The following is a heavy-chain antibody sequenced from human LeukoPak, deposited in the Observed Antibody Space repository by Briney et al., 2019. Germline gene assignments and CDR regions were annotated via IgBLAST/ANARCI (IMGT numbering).Heavy chain of an antibody. CDR3: AKGLCSTSCYSVPDHV. CDR1: GFTFSSYA. J-gene: IGHJ6*02. V-gene: IGHV3-23*01. D-gene: IGHD2-2*01. Sequence: GGSLRLSRAASGFTFSSYAMGWVRQAPGKGLEWVSAISGSGGSTFYADSVKGRFTISRDNSKNTLYLQMNSLRAEDTAVYYCAKGLCSTSCYSVPDHVWGQGTTVTVSS. CDR2: ISGSGGST.